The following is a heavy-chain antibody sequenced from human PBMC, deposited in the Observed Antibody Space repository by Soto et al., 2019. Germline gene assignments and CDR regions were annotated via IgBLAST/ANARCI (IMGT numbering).Heavy chain of an antibody. CDR1: GSTFTGYY. CDR3: ASGTLLRLGENYYNYGRDV. V-gene: IGHV1-2*04. D-gene: IGHD3-16*01. CDR2: IHSQRGGT. Sequence: ASGKVSCKASGSTFTGYYMHFVRQAPGQGLEWIGWIHSQRGGTNYAQKFQGWVTMTRETSISTADMELSRLRSDDTAAYYSASGTLLRLGENYYNYGRDVCGQGPTGTASS. J-gene: IGHJ6*02.